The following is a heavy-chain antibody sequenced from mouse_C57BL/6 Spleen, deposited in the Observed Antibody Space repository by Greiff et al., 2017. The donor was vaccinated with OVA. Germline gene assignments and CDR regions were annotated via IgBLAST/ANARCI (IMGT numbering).Heavy chain of an antibody. CDR1: GYSITSGYY. CDR2: ISYDGSN. J-gene: IGHJ4*01. V-gene: IGHV3-6*01. D-gene: IGHD1-1*01. CDR3: ARGSSYDYAMDY. Sequence: EVQLVESGPGLVKPSQSLSLTCSVTGYSITSGYYWNWIRQFPGNKLEWMGYISYDGSNNYNPSLKNRISITRDTSKNQFFLKLNSVTTEDTATYYCARGSSYDYAMDYWGQGTSVTVSS.